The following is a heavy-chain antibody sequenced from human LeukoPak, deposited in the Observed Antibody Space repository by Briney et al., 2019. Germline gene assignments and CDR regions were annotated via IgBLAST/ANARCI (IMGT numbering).Heavy chain of an antibody. V-gene: IGHV3-74*01. Sequence: GGSLRLSCAASGFTFSKYWIHWVRQAPGKGLVWVSLINPDGTTKNYADPVKGRFTISRDNARSTLYLQMNSLRAEDTAVYYCAVFRYGDSAWGQGALVTVSS. J-gene: IGHJ4*02. CDR1: GFTFSKYW. D-gene: IGHD4-17*01. CDR2: INPDGTTK. CDR3: AVFRYGDSA.